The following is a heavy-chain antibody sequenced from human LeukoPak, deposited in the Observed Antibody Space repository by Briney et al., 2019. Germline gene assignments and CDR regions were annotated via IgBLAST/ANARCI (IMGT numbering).Heavy chain of an antibody. V-gene: IGHV4-39*07. CDR3: AREVHGSDKYYYDSSGYYVDY. CDR1: GGSISSDSYY. CDR2: IYYSGST. J-gene: IGHJ4*02. Sequence: PSETLSLTCTVSGGSISSDSYYWGWIRQPPGKGLEWIGSIYYSGSTYYNPSLKSRVTISVDTSKNQFSLKLSSVTAADTAVYYCAREVHGSDKYYYDSSGYYVDYWGQGTLVTVSS. D-gene: IGHD3-22*01.